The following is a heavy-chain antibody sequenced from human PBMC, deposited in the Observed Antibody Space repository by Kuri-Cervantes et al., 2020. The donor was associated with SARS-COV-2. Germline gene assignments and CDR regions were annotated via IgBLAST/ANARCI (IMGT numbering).Heavy chain of an antibody. CDR2: IHPNDGAT. CDR1: GYTFTAYY. CDR3: ARSYFYDSSGYVMDY. D-gene: IGHD3-22*01. Sequence: ASVKVSCKTSGYTFTAYYVHWVRQAPGQGLEWMGRIHPNDGATNSAQKFQGRVTMTRDTSISTAYMELSRLRSDDMAVYYCARSYFYDSSGYVMDYWGQGTLVTVSS. J-gene: IGHJ4*02. V-gene: IGHV1-2*06.